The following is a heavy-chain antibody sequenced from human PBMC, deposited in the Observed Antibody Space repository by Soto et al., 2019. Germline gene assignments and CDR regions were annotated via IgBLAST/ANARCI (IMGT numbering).Heavy chain of an antibody. V-gene: IGHV3-33*01. J-gene: IGHJ6*02. CDR2: IWYDGSNK. Sequence: GGSLRLSCAASGFTFSSYGMHWVRQAPGKGLEWVAVIWYDGSNKYYADSVKGRFTISRDNSKNTLYLQMNSLRAEDTAVYYCARDPPYSSSYTHYYYYGMDVWGQGTTVTVSS. CDR3: ARDPPYSSSYTHYYYYGMDV. CDR1: GFTFSSYG. D-gene: IGHD6-6*01.